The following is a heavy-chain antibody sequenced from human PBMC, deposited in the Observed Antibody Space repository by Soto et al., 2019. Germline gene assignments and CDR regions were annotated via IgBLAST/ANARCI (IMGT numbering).Heavy chain of an antibody. CDR1: GFSFSNNV. CDR3: VKDLADSWSFDY. Sequence: GGSLRLSCSASGFSFSNNVMHWVRQGPGKGLEFVSHISSSGDNTQYADSVKGRFIISRDNSKNTLYLQMTSLRPEDTAVYYCVKDLADSWSFDYWGQGA. V-gene: IGHV3-64D*06. CDR2: ISSSGDNT. D-gene: IGHD6-19*01. J-gene: IGHJ4*02.